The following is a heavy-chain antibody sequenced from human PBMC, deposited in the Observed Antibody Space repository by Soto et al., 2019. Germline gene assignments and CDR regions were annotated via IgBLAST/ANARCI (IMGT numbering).Heavy chain of an antibody. V-gene: IGHV5-51*01. Sequence: GESLKISCQGSGYSFASYWIGWVRQMPGKELEWMGIIYPGDFDTRYSPSFQGQVTISADKSLRTAYLQWTSLKASDTALYYCARTRSFTLGFYYDGMDVWGQGTTVTVSS. CDR3: ARTRSFTLGFYYDGMDV. CDR2: IYPGDFDT. CDR1: GYSFASYW. J-gene: IGHJ6*02. D-gene: IGHD6-6*01.